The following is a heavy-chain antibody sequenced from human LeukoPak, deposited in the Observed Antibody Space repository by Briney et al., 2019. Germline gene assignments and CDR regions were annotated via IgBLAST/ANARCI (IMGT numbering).Heavy chain of an antibody. CDR1: GFTVSSNY. J-gene: IGHJ4*02. D-gene: IGHD3-22*01. Sequence: GGSLRLSCAASGFTVSSNYMNWVRQAPGKGLEWVSVIYSGGSTYYTDSVKGRFTTSRDNSENTLYLQMNSLRVEDTAVYYCARFNYYDSSGHFDYWGQGTLVTVSS. CDR3: ARFNYYDSSGHFDY. V-gene: IGHV3-66*01. CDR2: IYSGGST.